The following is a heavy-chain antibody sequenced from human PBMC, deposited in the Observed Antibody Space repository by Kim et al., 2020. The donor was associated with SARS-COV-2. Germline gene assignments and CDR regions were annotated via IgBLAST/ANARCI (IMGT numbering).Heavy chain of an antibody. V-gene: IGHV3-33*06. CDR2: IWYDGSNK. CDR1: GFTFSSYA. J-gene: IGHJ4*02. CDR3: AKASMVRGVMSSFFDY. Sequence: GGSLRLSCAASGFTFSSYAMHWVRQAPGKGLEWVAVIWYDGSNKYYADSVKGRFTISRDNSKNTLYLQMNSLRAEDTAVYYCAKASMVRGVMSSFFDYWGQGTLVTVSS. D-gene: IGHD3-10*01.